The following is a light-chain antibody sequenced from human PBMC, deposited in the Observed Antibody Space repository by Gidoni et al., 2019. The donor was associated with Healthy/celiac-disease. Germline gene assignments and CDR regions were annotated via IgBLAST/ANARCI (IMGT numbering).Light chain of an antibody. CDR1: SLRSYD. CDR3: NSRDSSGNHLGV. Sequence: SSELTQDHAVSVALGQTVRITCQGDSLRSYDASWYQQKPGQAPVLVIYGKNNRPSGIPDRFSGSSSGNTASLTITGAQAEDEADYYCNSRDSSGNHLGVFGGGTKLTVL. V-gene: IGLV3-19*01. J-gene: IGLJ2*01. CDR2: GKN.